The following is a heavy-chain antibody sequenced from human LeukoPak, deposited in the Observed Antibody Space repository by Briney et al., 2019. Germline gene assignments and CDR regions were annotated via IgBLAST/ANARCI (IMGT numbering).Heavy chain of an antibody. J-gene: IGHJ4*02. D-gene: IGHD3-10*01. CDR2: ISYDGSNK. V-gene: IGHV3-30*04. CDR3: ARTSWFGELPCDY. CDR1: GFTFSSYA. Sequence: GGSLRLSCAASGFTFSSYAMHWVRQAPGKGLEWVAVISYDGSNKYYADSVMGRFTISRDNSKNTLYLQMNSLRAEDTAVYYCARTSWFGELPCDYWGQGTLVTVSS.